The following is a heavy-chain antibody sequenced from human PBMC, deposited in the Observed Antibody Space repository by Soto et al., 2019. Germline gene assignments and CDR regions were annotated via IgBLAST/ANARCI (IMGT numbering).Heavy chain of an antibody. CDR2: ITGSGDAT. V-gene: IGHV3-23*01. CDR1: GFTFSSYA. J-gene: IGHJ4*02. Sequence: PGGSLRLSCAASGFTFSSYAMNWVRQAPGKGLEWVSVITGSGDATYYADSVKGRFTISRDNSKNTLYLQMGSLRAEDMAVYYCARGPGYYFDYWGQGT. CDR3: ARGPGYYFDY.